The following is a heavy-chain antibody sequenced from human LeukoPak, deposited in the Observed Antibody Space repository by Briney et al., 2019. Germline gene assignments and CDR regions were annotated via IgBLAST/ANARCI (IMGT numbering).Heavy chain of an antibody. Sequence: PSQTLSLTCTVSGDSISSGSYYWSWIRQPPGKGLEWIGYIYYSESPNYNPSLKSRVTISLDTSKNQFSLDLSSVTAADTAVYYCASRTGSSSTFHYWGQGTLVTVSS. D-gene: IGHD6-13*01. CDR1: GDSISSGSYY. CDR3: ASRTGSSSTFHY. J-gene: IGHJ4*02. CDR2: IYYSESP. V-gene: IGHV4-61*01.